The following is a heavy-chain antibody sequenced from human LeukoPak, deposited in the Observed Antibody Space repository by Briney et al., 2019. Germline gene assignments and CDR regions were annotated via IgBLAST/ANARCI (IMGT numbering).Heavy chain of an antibody. CDR1: GGSISSSSYY. V-gene: IGHV4-39*01. CDR3: ARAFRLYFDY. J-gene: IGHJ4*02. CDR2: IYYSGST. Sequence: SETLSPTCTASGGSISSSSYYWGWIRQPPGKGLEWIGSIYYSGSTYYNPSLKSRVTISVDTSKNQFSLKLSSVTAADTAVYYCARAFRLYFDYWGQGTLVTVSS. D-gene: IGHD2/OR15-2a*01.